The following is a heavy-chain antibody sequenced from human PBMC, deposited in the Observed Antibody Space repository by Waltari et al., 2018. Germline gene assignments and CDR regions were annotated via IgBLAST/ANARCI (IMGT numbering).Heavy chain of an antibody. CDR2: ISSSSSYI. V-gene: IGHV3-21*01. D-gene: IGHD6-19*01. CDR1: GFTFSSYS. Sequence: EVQLVESGGGLVKPGGSLRLSCAASGFTFSSYSMNWVRQAPGKGLEWVSSISSSSSYIYYAESVKGRFTISRDNAKNSLYLRMNSLRAEDTAVYYWARSYSSGWYYVDYWGQGTLVTVSS. CDR3: ARSYSSGWYYVDY. J-gene: IGHJ4*02.